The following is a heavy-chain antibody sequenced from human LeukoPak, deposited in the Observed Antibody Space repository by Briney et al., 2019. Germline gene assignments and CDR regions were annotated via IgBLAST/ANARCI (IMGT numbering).Heavy chain of an antibody. V-gene: IGHV3-74*01. D-gene: IGHD3-3*01. Sequence: GGALRLSCAASGFTFSKYWMNGVRQAPGKGLVWVSHINTGDGSTKCYADSVKGRFTVSRDNAKNTLYLQMSSLKDEDTAVYYCVRDGVGTTPYDLWGQGTLVTVSS. J-gene: IGHJ4*01. CDR2: INTGDGSTK. CDR3: VRDGVGTTPYDL. CDR1: GFTFSKYW.